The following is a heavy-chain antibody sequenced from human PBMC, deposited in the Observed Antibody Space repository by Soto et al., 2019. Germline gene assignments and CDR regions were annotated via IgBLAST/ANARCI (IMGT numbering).Heavy chain of an antibody. V-gene: IGHV3-53*04. CDR3: ASSGWYGDYFDY. D-gene: IGHD6-19*01. CDR1: GFTVSSNY. CDR2: IYRGGST. Sequence: EVQLVESGGGLVQPGGSLRLSCAASGFTVSSNYMSWVRQAPGKGLEWVAVIYRGGSTYYADSVKGRFTISRHNSNNTLYLHMSSVRAEDTAVYYCASSGWYGDYFDYWGQGTLVTVSS. J-gene: IGHJ4*02.